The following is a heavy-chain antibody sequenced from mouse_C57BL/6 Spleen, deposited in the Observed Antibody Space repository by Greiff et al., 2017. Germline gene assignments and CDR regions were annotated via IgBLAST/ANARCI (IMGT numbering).Heavy chain of an antibody. D-gene: IGHD1-1*01. J-gene: IGHJ1*03. CDR1: GYTFTDYY. Sequence: VQLQQSGPELVKPGASVKISCKASGYTFTDYYINWVKQRPGQGLEWIGWIYPGSGNTKYNEKFKGKATLTVDTYSSTASMQLSSLTSEYSAVYFCARAYYYGSSYGYFDVWGTGTTVTVSS. V-gene: IGHV1-84*01. CDR2: IYPGSGNT. CDR3: ARAYYYGSSYGYFDV.